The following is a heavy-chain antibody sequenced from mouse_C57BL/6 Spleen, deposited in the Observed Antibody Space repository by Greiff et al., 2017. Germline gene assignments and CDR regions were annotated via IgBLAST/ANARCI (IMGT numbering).Heavy chain of an antibody. CDR3: ARLEDYSNFYFDY. J-gene: IGHJ2*01. CDR2: IDPSDSET. Sequence: QVQLQQPGAELVRPGSSVKLSCKASGYTFTSYWMHWVKQRPIQGLEWIGNIDPSDSETHYNQKFKDKATLTVDKSSSTAYMQLSSLTSEDSAVYYCARLEDYSNFYFDYWGQGTTLTVSS. CDR1: GYTFTSYW. V-gene: IGHV1-52*01. D-gene: IGHD2-5*01.